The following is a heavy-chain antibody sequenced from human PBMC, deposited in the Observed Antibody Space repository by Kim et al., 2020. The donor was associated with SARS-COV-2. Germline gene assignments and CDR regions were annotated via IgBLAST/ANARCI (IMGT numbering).Heavy chain of an antibody. J-gene: IGHJ6*02. V-gene: IGHV1-46*01. CDR2: INPSGGST. CDR1: GYTFTSYY. D-gene: IGHD3-10*01. CDR3: ARALNTMVRGVIIPPYYSGMDV. Sequence: ASVKVSCKASGYTFTSYYMHWVRQAPGQGLEWMGIINPSGGSTSYAQKFQGRVTMTRDTSTSTVYMELSSLRSEDTAVYYCARALNTMVRGVIIPPYYSGMDVWGQGTTVTVSS.